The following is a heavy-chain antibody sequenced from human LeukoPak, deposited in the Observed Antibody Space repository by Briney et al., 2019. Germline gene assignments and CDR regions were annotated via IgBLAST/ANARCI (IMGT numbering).Heavy chain of an antibody. Sequence: GGSLRLSCAASGFTVSRNYMSWVRQAPGRGLEWVSAISGSGGSTYYADSVKGRFTISRDNSKNTLYLQMNSLRAEDTAVYYCAKGRVAAAGPDYWGQGTLVTVSS. CDR1: GFTVSRNY. CDR2: ISGSGGST. CDR3: AKGRVAAAGPDY. V-gene: IGHV3-23*01. D-gene: IGHD6-13*01. J-gene: IGHJ4*02.